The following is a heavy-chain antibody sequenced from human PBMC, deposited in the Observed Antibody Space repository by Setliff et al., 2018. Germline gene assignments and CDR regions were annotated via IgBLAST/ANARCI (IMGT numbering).Heavy chain of an antibody. CDR2: IYTSGTT. J-gene: IGHJ4*01. V-gene: IGHV4-61*02. D-gene: IGHD3-9*01. CDR3: ARERYFDWFFED. Sequence: LSLTCTVSGASISSGSYYWSWIRQPAGKGLEWLGRIYTSGTTNYNPSFKSRVTISRDTSTTQFSLKLGSETAADTAVYYCARERYFDWFFEDWGHGTLVTVSS. CDR1: GASISSGSYY.